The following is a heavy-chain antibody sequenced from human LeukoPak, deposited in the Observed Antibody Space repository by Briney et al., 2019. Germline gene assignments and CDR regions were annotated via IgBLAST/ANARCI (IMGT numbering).Heavy chain of an antibody. J-gene: IGHJ4*02. V-gene: IGHV4-39*07. CDR3: ASGYYDILTGYSQANGPFDY. CDR1: GGSISSSSYY. CDR2: IYYSGST. Sequence: PSETLSLTCTVSGGSISSSSYYWGWIRQPPGKGLEWIGSIYYSGSTYYNPSLRSRVTISVDTSKNQFSLKLSSVTAADTAVYYCASGYYDILTGYSQANGPFDYWGQGTLVTVSS. D-gene: IGHD3-9*01.